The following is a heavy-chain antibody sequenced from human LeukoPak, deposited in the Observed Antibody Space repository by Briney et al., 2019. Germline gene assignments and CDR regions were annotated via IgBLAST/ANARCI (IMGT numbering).Heavy chain of an antibody. V-gene: IGHV3-23*01. D-gene: IGHD6-19*01. J-gene: IGHJ4*02. CDR2: ISGSGGST. CDR3: AKGDLRGIAVAGTFDY. CDR1: GFTFSSYA. Sequence: GGSLRLSCAASGFTFSSYAMSWVRQAPGKGLEWVSAISGSGGSTYYADSVKGRFTISRDNSKNTLYLQMNSLRAEDTAVYYCAKGDLRGIAVAGTFDYWGQGTLVTVSS.